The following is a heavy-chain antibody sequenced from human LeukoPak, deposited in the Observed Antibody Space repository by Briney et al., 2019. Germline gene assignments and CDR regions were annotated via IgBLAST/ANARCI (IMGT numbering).Heavy chain of an antibody. CDR2: IYHSGST. Sequence: SETLSLTCAVSGGSISSGGYSWSWIRQPPGKGLEWIGYIYHSGSTYYNPSLKSRVTISVDRSKNQFSPKLSSVTAADTAVYYCARDLGRFGESLGIDYWGQGTLVTVSS. V-gene: IGHV4-30-2*01. J-gene: IGHJ4*02. CDR1: GGSISSGGYS. D-gene: IGHD3-10*01. CDR3: ARDLGRFGESLGIDY.